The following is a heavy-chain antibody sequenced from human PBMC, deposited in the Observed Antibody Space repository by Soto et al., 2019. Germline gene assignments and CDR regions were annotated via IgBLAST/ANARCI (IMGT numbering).Heavy chain of an antibody. CDR2: VIPLFDTA. CDR3: AVIGYDLDY. V-gene: IGHV1-69*06. J-gene: IGHJ4*02. D-gene: IGHD5-12*01. CDR1: GGIFTNNA. Sequence: QVQVVQSGAEVKKPGSSVKVSCKVSGGIFTNNAISWVRQAPGQGLEWLGGVIPLFDTAYYAQKFQGRVTITADTSTSTAYMELSSLRFEDTAFYYCAVIGYDLDYWGQGTLVAVSS.